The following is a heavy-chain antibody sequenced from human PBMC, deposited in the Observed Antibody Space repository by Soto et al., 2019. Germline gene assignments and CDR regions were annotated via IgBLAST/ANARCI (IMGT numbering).Heavy chain of an antibody. V-gene: IGHV5-10-1*01. Sequence: GESLKISCKGSGYSFTSYWISWVRQMPGKGLEWMGRIDPSDSYTNYSPSFQGHVTISADKSISTAYLQWSSLKASDTAMYYCARDYCSGGSCYFYYYGMDVWGQGTTVTAP. J-gene: IGHJ6*02. CDR1: GYSFTSYW. CDR3: ARDYCSGGSCYFYYYGMDV. D-gene: IGHD2-15*01. CDR2: IDPSDSYT.